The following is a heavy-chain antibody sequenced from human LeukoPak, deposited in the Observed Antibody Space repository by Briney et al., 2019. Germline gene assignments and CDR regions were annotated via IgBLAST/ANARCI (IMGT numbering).Heavy chain of an antibody. CDR3: ARGFYGSGKYYFDY. D-gene: IGHD3-10*01. Sequence: PGGSLRLSCAASGFTFSHYSINWVRQAPGKGLEWASYISSSSSTIYYADSVKGRFTISRDNAKNSLYLQMNSLRAEDTAVYYCARGFYGSGKYYFDYWGQGTLVTVSS. CDR1: GFTFSHYS. J-gene: IGHJ4*02. CDR2: ISSSSSTI. V-gene: IGHV3-48*01.